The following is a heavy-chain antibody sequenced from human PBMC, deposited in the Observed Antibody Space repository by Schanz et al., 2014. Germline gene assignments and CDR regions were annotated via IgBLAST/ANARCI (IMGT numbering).Heavy chain of an antibody. J-gene: IGHJ4*02. CDR3: AREQGYTTSWHIFDV. CDR2: ISGSGGST. CDR1: GFTFSSYS. V-gene: IGHV3-48*04. Sequence: EVQLAESGGGLVQPGGSLRLSCTASGFTFSSYSMNWVRQAPGKGLEWVSAISGSGGSTYYADSVKGRFTISRDNAKNTLYLQMNSLSAEDTAVYYCAREQGYTTSWHIFDVWGQGTLVTVSS. D-gene: IGHD6-13*01.